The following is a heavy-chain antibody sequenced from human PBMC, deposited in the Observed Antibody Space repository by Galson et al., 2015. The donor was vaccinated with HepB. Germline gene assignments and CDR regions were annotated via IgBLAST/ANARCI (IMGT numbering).Heavy chain of an antibody. D-gene: IGHD4-17*01. CDR1: GFTFSSYA. CDR3: ASGGLVYGEPPHPDEGMDV. Sequence: SLRLSCAASGFTFSSYAMHWVRQAPGKGLEWVAVISYDGSNKYYADSVKGRFTISRDNSKNTLYLQMNSLRAEDTAVYYCASGGLVYGEPPHPDEGMDVWGQGTTVTVSS. CDR2: ISYDGSNK. V-gene: IGHV3-30-3*01. J-gene: IGHJ6*02.